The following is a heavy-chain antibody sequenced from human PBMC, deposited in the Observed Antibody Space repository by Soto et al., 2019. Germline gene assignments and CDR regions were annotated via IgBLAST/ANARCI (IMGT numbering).Heavy chain of an antibody. D-gene: IGHD5-12*01. CDR3: ARGNHRWLQLWYFDL. J-gene: IGHJ2*01. CDR2: IIPIFGTA. Sequence: KKPGSSVTVSCKASGGTFSSYTISGVRQAPGQGLEWMGGIIPIFGTANYAQKFQGRVTITADESTSTAYMELSSLRSEDTAVYYCARGNHRWLQLWYFDLWGRGTLVTVSS. V-gene: IGHV1-69*01. CDR1: GGTFSSYT.